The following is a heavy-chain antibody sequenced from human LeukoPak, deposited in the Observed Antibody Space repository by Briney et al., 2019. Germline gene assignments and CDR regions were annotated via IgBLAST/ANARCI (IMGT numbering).Heavy chain of an antibody. CDR2: ISTYNGDT. CDR3: ARDGYYRHFDY. CDR1: GYTFSDYA. Sequence: ASVKVSCKASGYTFSDYAVSWVRQAPGQGLEWMGWISTYNGDTNYAQKFQGRVTMTTDTSTSTAYMELRSLRSDDTAVYYCARDGYYRHFDYWGQGTLVTVSS. V-gene: IGHV1-18*01. J-gene: IGHJ4*02. D-gene: IGHD3-22*01.